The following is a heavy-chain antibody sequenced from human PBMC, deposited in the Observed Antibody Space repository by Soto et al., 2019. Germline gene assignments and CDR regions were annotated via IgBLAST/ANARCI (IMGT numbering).Heavy chain of an antibody. Sequence: GGSLRLSCTASGFTFSSYAMSWVRQAPGKGLEWVSAISGSGGSTYYADSVKGRFTISRDNSKNTLYLQMNTLRAEDTAVYYCAKPLQREQTGYSGQGTLVTVSS. CDR2: ISGSGGST. CDR3: AKPLQREQTGY. V-gene: IGHV3-23*01. J-gene: IGHJ4*02. D-gene: IGHD1-26*01. CDR1: GFTFSSYA.